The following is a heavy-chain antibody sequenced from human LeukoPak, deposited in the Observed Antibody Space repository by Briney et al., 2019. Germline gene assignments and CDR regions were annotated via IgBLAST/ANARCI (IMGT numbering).Heavy chain of an antibody. D-gene: IGHD6-13*01. V-gene: IGHV1-69*04. CDR1: GYTFTGYY. CDR2: IIPILGIA. Sequence: SVKVSCKASGYTFTGYYMHWVRQAPGQGLEWMGRIIPILGIANYAQKFQGRVTITADKSTSTAYMELSSLRSEDTAVYYCATDGAAAGAIMNNWFDPWGQGTLVTVSS. CDR3: ATDGAAAGAIMNNWFDP. J-gene: IGHJ5*02.